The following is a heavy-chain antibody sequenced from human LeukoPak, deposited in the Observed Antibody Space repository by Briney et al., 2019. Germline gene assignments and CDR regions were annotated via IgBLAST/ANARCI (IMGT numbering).Heavy chain of an antibody. D-gene: IGHD5-18*01. V-gene: IGHV3-49*04. Sequence: GGSLRLSCTASGFTFGDYAMSWVRQAPGKGLEWVGFIRSKAYGGTTEYAASAKGRFTISRDDSKSIAYLQMNSLKTEDTAVYYCTRAHNVDTAMVTHTFDYWGQGTLVTVSS. CDR1: GFTFGDYA. CDR2: IRSKAYGGTT. J-gene: IGHJ4*02. CDR3: TRAHNVDTAMVTHTFDY.